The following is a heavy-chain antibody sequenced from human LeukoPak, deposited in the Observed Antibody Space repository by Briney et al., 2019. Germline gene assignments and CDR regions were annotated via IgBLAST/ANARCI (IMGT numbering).Heavy chain of an antibody. Sequence: ASVKVSCKASGGTFSSYAISWVRQAPGQGLEWMGRIIPILGIANYAQKFQGRVTITADKSTSTAYMELSSLRSEDTAVYYCAREGWELPKGAAFDIWGQGTVVTVPS. CDR1: GGTFSSYA. D-gene: IGHD1-26*01. J-gene: IGHJ3*02. V-gene: IGHV1-69*04. CDR3: AREGWELPKGAAFDI. CDR2: IIPILGIA.